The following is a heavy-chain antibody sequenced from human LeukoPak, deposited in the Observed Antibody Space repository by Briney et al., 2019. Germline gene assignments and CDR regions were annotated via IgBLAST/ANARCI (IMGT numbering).Heavy chain of an antibody. D-gene: IGHD3-10*02. V-gene: IGHV3-48*03. CDR3: AELGIAMIGGV. Sequence: GGPVSLSCAASGFPFSSYEMNWVRPAPGKGLEGVSYISSTGSTISYADSVKRRFTISRDSAKNSLYLQMNSLRAEDTAVYYCAELGIAMIGGVWGKGTTVTISS. CDR2: ISSTGSTI. J-gene: IGHJ6*04. CDR1: GFPFSSYE.